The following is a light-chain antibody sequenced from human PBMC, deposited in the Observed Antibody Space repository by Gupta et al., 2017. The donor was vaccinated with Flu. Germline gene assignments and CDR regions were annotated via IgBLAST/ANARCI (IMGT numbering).Light chain of an antibody. Sequence: DIQLTQSPSFLSASVGDRVTITCRASQVISSYLAWYQQKAGKAPKLLIYGASTWQSGVPSRFSGSGTGTEFTLTITGLQPEDFATYYCQQRNNYPPITFGQGTRLEIK. V-gene: IGKV1-9*01. J-gene: IGKJ5*01. CDR3: QQRNNYPPIT. CDR1: QVISSY. CDR2: GAS.